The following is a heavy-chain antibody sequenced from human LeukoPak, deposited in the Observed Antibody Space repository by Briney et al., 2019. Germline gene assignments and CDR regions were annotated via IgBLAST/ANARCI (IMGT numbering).Heavy chain of an antibody. D-gene: IGHD6-13*01. J-gene: IGHJ4*02. CDR1: GYFFTNFW. Sequence: GESLKISCKGSGYFFTNFWIAWVRQMPGKGLEWMGVIYVGDSDTRYSPSFQGQVTISADKSISTAYLQWSSLKASDTAMYYCARGYSRTFDYWGQGTLVTVSS. CDR3: ARGYSRTFDY. V-gene: IGHV5-51*01. CDR2: IYVGDSDT.